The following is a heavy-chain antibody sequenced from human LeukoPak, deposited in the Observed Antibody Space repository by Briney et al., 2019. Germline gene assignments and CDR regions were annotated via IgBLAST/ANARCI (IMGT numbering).Heavy chain of an antibody. CDR1: GFSFSDYG. V-gene: IGHV3-30*18. Sequence: GGSLRLSCAASGFSFSDYGMHWVRQAPGKGLEWVAVISKDGGKKNYGDSVKGRFTISRDVSENTLYLQMNSLTIEDAAVYFCAKDSSEGSPDWLRHFDYWGQGTLVTDSS. CDR3: AKDSSEGSPDWLRHFDY. D-gene: IGHD3/OR15-3a*01. CDR2: ISKDGGKK. J-gene: IGHJ4*02.